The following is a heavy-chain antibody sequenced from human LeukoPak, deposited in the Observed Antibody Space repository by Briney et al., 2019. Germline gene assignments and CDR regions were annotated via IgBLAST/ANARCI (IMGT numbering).Heavy chain of an antibody. CDR2: ISGDGGST. V-gene: IGHV3-43*02. Sequence: PGGSLRLSCAASGFTFDDYAMHWVRQAPGKGLKWVSLISGDGGSTYYADSVKGRFTISRDNSKNSLYLQMNSARTEDTALYYCAKDWYYYDSSGYWGQGTLVTVSS. CDR3: AKDWYYYDSSGY. CDR1: GFTFDDYA. J-gene: IGHJ4*02. D-gene: IGHD3-22*01.